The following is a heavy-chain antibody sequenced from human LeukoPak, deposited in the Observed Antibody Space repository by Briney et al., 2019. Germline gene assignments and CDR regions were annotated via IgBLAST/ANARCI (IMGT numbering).Heavy chain of an antibody. J-gene: IGHJ4*02. D-gene: IGHD3-10*01. Sequence: GGSLRLSCAASGFTFDDYAMHWVRQAPGKGLEWVSGISWNSGSIGYADSVKGRFTISRDNSKNTLFLQINSLRAEDTAVYYCRSPDYWGQGTLVTVAS. V-gene: IGHV3-9*01. CDR1: GFTFDDYA. CDR2: ISWNSGSI. CDR3: RSPDY.